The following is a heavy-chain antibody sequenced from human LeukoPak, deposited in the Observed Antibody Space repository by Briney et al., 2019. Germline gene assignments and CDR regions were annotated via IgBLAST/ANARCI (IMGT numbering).Heavy chain of an antibody. Sequence: PSETLSLTCTVSGGSISSSSYYWGWIRQPPGKGLEWIGSIYYSGSTYYNPSLKSRVTISVDTSKNQFSLKLSSVTAADTAVYYCARDGKEGGYNYDLWGQGTLVTVSS. J-gene: IGHJ5*02. D-gene: IGHD5-24*01. CDR2: IYYSGST. CDR1: GGSISSSSYY. CDR3: ARDGKEGGYNYDL. V-gene: IGHV4-39*07.